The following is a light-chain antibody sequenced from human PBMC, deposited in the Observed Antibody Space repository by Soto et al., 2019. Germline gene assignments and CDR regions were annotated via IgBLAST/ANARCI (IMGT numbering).Light chain of an antibody. CDR2: DVT. V-gene: IGLV2-14*01. J-gene: IGLJ2*01. Sequence: QSVLTQPASVSGSPGQSNTISCTGTSSDVGGYNYVSWYQQHPGKAPKLMIFDVTYRPSGVSNRFSGSKSGNTASLTISGLQPEDEANYYCSSYTSSSTLEVFGGGTKVTVL. CDR3: SSYTSSSTLEV. CDR1: SSDVGGYNY.